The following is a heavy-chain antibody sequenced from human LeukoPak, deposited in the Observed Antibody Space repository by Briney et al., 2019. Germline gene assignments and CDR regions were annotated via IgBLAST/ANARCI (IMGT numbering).Heavy chain of an antibody. CDR2: ISSSSSYI. D-gene: IGHD2-2*01. V-gene: IGHV3-21*04. Sequence: GGSLRLSCAASGFTFSSYAMSWVRQAPGKGLEWVSSISSSSSYIYYADSVKGRFTISRDNAKNTLYLQMNSLRVDDTAIYYCARDWYHAIDYWGQGTLVTVSS. J-gene: IGHJ4*02. CDR3: ARDWYHAIDY. CDR1: GFTFSSYA.